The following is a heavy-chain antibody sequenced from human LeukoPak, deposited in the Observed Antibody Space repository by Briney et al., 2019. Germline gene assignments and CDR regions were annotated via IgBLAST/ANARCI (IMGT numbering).Heavy chain of an antibody. V-gene: IGHV3-23*01. Sequence: GGSLRLSCAASGFTFSSYGMSWVRQAPGKGLEWVSAISGSGGSTYYADSVKGRFTISRDNSKNTLYLQMNSLRAEDTAVYYCTRQSDYDILTGYSPYYYYYYMDVWGKGTTVTISS. CDR1: GFTFSSYG. J-gene: IGHJ6*03. CDR3: TRQSDYDILTGYSPYYYYYYMDV. D-gene: IGHD3-9*01. CDR2: ISGSGGST.